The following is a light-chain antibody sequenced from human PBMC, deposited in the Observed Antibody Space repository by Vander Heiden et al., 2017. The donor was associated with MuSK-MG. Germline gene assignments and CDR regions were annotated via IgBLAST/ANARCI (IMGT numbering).Light chain of an antibody. Sequence: SALTQPASVSGSPGQSITISCTGTSSDVGSYNYVSWYQQHPGKAPKLMIYEVSDRPSGVSNRFSGSNSGNTASLTISGLQAEDEADYYCSSYTSSSTEVFGTGTKVTVL. CDR3: SSYTSSSTEV. J-gene: IGLJ1*01. CDR1: SSDVGSYNY. V-gene: IGLV2-14*01. CDR2: EVS.